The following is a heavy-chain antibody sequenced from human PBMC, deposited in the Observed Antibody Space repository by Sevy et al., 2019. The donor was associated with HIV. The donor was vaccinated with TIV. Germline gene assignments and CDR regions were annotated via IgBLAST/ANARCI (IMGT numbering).Heavy chain of an antibody. CDR1: RFTFSTYD. CDR2: ISHDGSYQ. V-gene: IGHV3-30*18. J-gene: IGHJ4*02. D-gene: IGHD3-16*01. Sequence: GGSLRLSCAASRFTFSTYDIHWVRQAPGKGLKWVAVISHDGSYQYYTDSVKGRFTISRDDSKNKAYLQMNSLRADDSGVYYCAKGQGYDYIWGNERSEYYFDYWGQGTLVTVSS. CDR3: AKGQGYDYIWGNERSEYYFDY.